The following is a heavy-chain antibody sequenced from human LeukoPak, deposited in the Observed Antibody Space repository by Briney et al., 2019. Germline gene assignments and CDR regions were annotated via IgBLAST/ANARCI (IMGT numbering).Heavy chain of an antibody. D-gene: IGHD5-24*01. CDR1: GGTFSSYA. V-gene: IGHV1-69*05. CDR2: IIPIFGTA. CDR3: ARGVEMATTTGFDY. Sequence: SVKVSCKARGGTFSSYAISWVRQAPGQGLEWMGGIIPIFGTANYAQQFQGRVTINTDEYPSTAYMELSSLRSEHTAVYYCARGVEMATTTGFDYWGQGTLVTGSS. J-gene: IGHJ4*02.